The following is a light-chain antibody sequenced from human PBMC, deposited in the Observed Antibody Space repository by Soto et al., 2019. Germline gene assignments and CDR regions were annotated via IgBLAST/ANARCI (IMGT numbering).Light chain of an antibody. J-gene: IGLJ1*01. V-gene: IGLV2-14*01. CDR1: SGDVGGYNC. CDR3: SSYTSSSTLYV. Sequence: QSELTQPASGSGADGRGITISCTGTSGDVGGYNCVSWYQQHPGKAPKLMIYDVSNRPSGVSNRFSGSKSGNTASLTISGLQAEDEADYYCSSYTSSSTLYVFGTGTKVTVL. CDR2: DVS.